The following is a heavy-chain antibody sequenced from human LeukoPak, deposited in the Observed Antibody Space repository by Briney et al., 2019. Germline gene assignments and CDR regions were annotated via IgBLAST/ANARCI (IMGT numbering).Heavy chain of an antibody. V-gene: IGHV4-59*11. Sequence: PSETLSLTCTVSGGSISSHYWSWIRQPPGKRLEWIGYTFYSGSTNYNPSLKSRVTISVDTSKNQFSLKLSSVTAADTAVYYCARDGRTWVVWGKGTTVTVSS. CDR3: ARDGRTWVV. CDR2: TFYSGST. J-gene: IGHJ6*04. CDR1: GGSISSHY. D-gene: IGHD2-15*01.